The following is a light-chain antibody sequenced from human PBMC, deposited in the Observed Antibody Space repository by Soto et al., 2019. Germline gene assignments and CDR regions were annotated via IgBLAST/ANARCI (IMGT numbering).Light chain of an antibody. CDR3: QQYYSTPQT. Sequence: DIVMTQSPDSLAVSLGERATINCKSSQSVLYSSNNKNYLAWYQQKPGQPPKPLIYWASTRESGVPDRFSGSGSGTDFTLTISSLPAEDVAVYYCQQYYSTPQTFGQGTKVEIK. J-gene: IGKJ1*01. CDR2: WAS. V-gene: IGKV4-1*01. CDR1: QSVLYSSNNKNY.